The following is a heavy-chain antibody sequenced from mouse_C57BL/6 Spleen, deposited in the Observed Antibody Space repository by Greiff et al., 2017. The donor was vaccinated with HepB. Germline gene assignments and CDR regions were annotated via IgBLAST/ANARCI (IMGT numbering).Heavy chain of an antibody. CDR2: ISSGSSTI. CDR3: ARQETGTGYFDV. J-gene: IGHJ1*03. D-gene: IGHD4-1*01. Sequence: EVMLVESGGGLVKPGGSLKLSCAASGFTFSDYGMHWVRQAPEKGLEWVAYISSGSSTIYYADTVKGRFTISRDNAKNTLFLQMTSLRSEDTAMYYCARQETGTGYFDVWGTGTTVTVSS. CDR1: GFTFSDYG. V-gene: IGHV5-17*01.